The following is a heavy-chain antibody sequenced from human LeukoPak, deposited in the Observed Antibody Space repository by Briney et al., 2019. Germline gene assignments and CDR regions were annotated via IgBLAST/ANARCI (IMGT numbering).Heavy chain of an antibody. CDR1: GYSFTTYW. J-gene: IGHJ5*02. D-gene: IGHD2-15*01. CDR3: ARHAVGYCSGGSCYEFDP. V-gene: IGHV5-51*01. Sequence: GDSLKISCKGSGYSFTTYWIAWVRQMPGKGLEWMGIIYPADSGDSDTRYSPSFQGQVTISADKSFSTAYLQWSSLKASDTAMYYCARHAVGYCSGGSCYEFDPWGQGTLVTVSS. CDR2: IYPADSGDSDT.